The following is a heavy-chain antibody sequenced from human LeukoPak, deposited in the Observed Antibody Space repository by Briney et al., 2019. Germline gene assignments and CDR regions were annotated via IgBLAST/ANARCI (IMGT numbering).Heavy chain of an antibody. V-gene: IGHV3-30*18. J-gene: IGHJ3*02. D-gene: IGHD4-17*01. CDR1: GFTFSSYG. CDR3: AKGADYDDAFDI. Sequence: GGSLRLSCAASGFTFSSYGMHWVRQAPGKGLEWVAVISYDGSNKYYADSVKGRFTISRDNSKNTLYLQMNSLRAEDTAVYYCAKGADYDDAFDIWGQGTMVTVSS. CDR2: ISYDGSNK.